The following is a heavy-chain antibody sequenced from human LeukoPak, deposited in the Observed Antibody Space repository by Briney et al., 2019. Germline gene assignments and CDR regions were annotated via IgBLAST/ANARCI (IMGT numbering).Heavy chain of an antibody. J-gene: IGHJ6*03. CDR3: ARVDTAMVTGYYYMDV. CDR1: GYTFTSYD. Sequence: GASVKVSCKASGYTFTSYDINWVRQATGQGLEWMGWMNPNSGNTGYAQKFQGRVTMTRNTSISTAYMELSSLRSEDTAVYYCARVDTAMVTGYYYMDVWGKGTTVTVSS. V-gene: IGHV1-8*01. CDR2: MNPNSGNT. D-gene: IGHD5-18*01.